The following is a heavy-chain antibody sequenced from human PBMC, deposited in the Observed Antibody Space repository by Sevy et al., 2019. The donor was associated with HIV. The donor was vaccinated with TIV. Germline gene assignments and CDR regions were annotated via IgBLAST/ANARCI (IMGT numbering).Heavy chain of an antibody. Sequence: GGSLRLSCAVSGFTFNTYNMNWVRQAPGKGLEWVSYISYTSTTIYYADFVRGRFTISRDNAKNTLYLQMNSLRDEDTVVYYCASSDATSRFGYYYFAMDFWGQGTSVTVSS. J-gene: IGHJ6*02. CDR1: GFTFNTYN. CDR3: ASSDATSRFGYYYFAMDF. CDR2: ISYTSTTI. D-gene: IGHD3-22*01. V-gene: IGHV3-48*02.